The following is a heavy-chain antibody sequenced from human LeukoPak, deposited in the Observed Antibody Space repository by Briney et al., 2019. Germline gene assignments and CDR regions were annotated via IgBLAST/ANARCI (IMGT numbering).Heavy chain of an antibody. D-gene: IGHD3-22*01. CDR1: GYSFTGYY. CDR3: ARGGQYVLHYDSSGYPPRGH. CDR2: INPNNGGT. Sequence: ASVKVSCKASGYSFTGYYMHWVRQAPGQGLEWMGWINPNNGGTNYAQKFQGRVTMTRDTSISTAYMELSRLRSDDTAVYYCARGGQYVLHYDSSGYPPRGHWGQGTLVTVSS. J-gene: IGHJ4*02. V-gene: IGHV1-2*02.